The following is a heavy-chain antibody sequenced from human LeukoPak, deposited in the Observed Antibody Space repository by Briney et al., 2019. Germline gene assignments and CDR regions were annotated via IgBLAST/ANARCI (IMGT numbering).Heavy chain of an antibody. CDR3: ARDPSSYRLPQSVGWFDP. Sequence: ASVKVSCKASGYTFTSYAMHWVRQAPGQRLEWMGWINAGNGNTKYSQKFQGRVTITRDTSASTAYMELSSLRSEDTAVYYCARDPSSYRLPQSVGWFDPWGQGTLVTVSS. CDR2: INAGNGNT. V-gene: IGHV1-3*01. CDR1: GYTFTSYA. J-gene: IGHJ5*02. D-gene: IGHD2-2*01.